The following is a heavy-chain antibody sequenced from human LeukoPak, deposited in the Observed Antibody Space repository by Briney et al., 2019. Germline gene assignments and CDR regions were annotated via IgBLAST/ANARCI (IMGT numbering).Heavy chain of an antibody. J-gene: IGHJ5*02. CDR3: ARDLGGLRQQLESPFDP. D-gene: IGHD6-13*01. CDR1: GDSVSSNSAA. Sequence: SQTLSLTCAISGDSVSSNSAAWNWIRQSPSRGLEWLGRTYYRSKWYNDYAVSVKSRITINPDTSKNQFSLQLNSVTPEDTAVYYCARDLGGLRQQLESPFDPWGQGTLVTVSS. V-gene: IGHV6-1*01. CDR2: TYYRSKWYN.